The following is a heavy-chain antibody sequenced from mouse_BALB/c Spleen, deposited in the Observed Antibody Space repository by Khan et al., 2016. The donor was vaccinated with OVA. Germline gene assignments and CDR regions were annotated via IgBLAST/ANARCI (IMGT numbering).Heavy chain of an antibody. CDR3: AQTARIKY. V-gene: IGHV3-1*02. Sequence: EVQLEESGPGLVKPSQSLSLTCTVTGYSITSGYGWNWIRQFQGNKLEWLGYLATSVSINSNPSLKIRTSLTRTTSKNQFFLQLNSITTEDTATYYCAQTARIKYWGQGTTLTVSS. D-gene: IGHD1-2*01. CDR2: LATSVSI. CDR1: GYSITSGYG. J-gene: IGHJ2*01.